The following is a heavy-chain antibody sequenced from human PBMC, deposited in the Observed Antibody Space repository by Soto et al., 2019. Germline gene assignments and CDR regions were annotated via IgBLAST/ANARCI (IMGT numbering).Heavy chain of an antibody. D-gene: IGHD3-9*01. CDR1: GFTFRSYV. Sequence: GGSLRLSCAASGFTFRSYVMTWARQAPGEGLEWLAVICGSGRNTYYADSVKGRLTISRDNSKNTLYLQMNSLRAEDTAVYYCATAGSGYNEGASHDTDAIDIWGQGTMVTVSS. V-gene: IGHV3-23*01. CDR2: ICGSGRNT. J-gene: IGHJ3*02. CDR3: ATAGSGYNEGASHDTDAIDI.